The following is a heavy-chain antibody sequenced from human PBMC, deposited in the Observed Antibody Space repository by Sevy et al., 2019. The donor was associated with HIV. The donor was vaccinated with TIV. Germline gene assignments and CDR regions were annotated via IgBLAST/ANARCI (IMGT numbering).Heavy chain of an antibody. CDR3: VRAIQSDGSF. V-gene: IGHV3-7*01. D-gene: IGHD6-19*01. J-gene: IGHJ4*02. CDR1: GFNLENFW. CDR2: IRQDGSEI. Sequence: GGSLRLSCVASGFNLENFWMNWVRQAPGKGLEWVANIRQDGSEIYYVASVKGRFTISRDNARNLVYLQMNCLRVEDTALYYCVRAIQSDGSFWGQGALVTVSS.